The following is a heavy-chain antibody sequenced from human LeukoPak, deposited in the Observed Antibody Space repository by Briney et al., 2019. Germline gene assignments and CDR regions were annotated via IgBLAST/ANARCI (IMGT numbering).Heavy chain of an antibody. D-gene: IGHD2-21*01. CDR1: GGSFSGYY. CDR2: INHSGST. V-gene: IGHV4-34*01. J-gene: IGHJ4*02. Sequence: SETLSLTCAVYGGSFSGYYWSWIRQPPGKGLEWIGEINHSGSTNYNPSLKSRVTISVDTSKNQFSLKLSSVTAADTAVYYCANSVEVVLLYYWGQGTLVTVSS. CDR3: ANSVEVVLLYY.